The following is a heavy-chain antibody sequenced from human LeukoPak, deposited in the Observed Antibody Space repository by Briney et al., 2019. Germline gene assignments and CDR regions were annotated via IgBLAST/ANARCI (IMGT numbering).Heavy chain of an antibody. J-gene: IGHJ4*02. V-gene: IGHV3-7*01. CDR2: IKQEGSEK. CDR3: ARGPYCGRDRYSLAIHY. Sequence: GGSLRLSCAASGFTFSSYWMSWVRQAPGKGREGVANIKQEGSEKYYGDSVKGRFTISRDNAKNPLYLQMTSLRAEDTAVYYCARGPYCGRDRYSLAIHYWGQGPLVPVPS. D-gene: IGHD2-21*02. CDR1: GFTFSSYW.